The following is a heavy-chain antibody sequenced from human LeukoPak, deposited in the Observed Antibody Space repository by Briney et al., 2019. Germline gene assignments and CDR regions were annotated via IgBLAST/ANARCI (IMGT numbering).Heavy chain of an antibody. D-gene: IGHD3-9*01. CDR3: AKENLTSLFDY. J-gene: IGHJ4*02. V-gene: IGHV3-30*02. Sequence: GGSLRLSCAASGFTFSSYGMHWVRQAPGKGLEWVAFIRYDGSNIYYADSVKGRFTISRDNSKNTLYLQMNSLRAEDTAVYYCAKENLTSLFDYWGQGTLVTVSS. CDR2: IRYDGSNI. CDR1: GFTFSSYG.